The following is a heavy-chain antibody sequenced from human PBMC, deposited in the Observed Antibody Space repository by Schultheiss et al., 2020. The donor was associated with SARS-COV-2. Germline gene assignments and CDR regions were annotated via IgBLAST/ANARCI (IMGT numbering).Heavy chain of an antibody. CDR3: ARGSSSGGGMDV. Sequence: ASVKVSCKASGYTFTSYDISWVRQAPGQGLEWMGWINPNSGGTNYAQKFQGRVTMTRDTSISTAYMELSRLRSDDTAVYYCARGSSSGGGMDVWGQGTTVTVSS. CDR1: GYTFTSYD. J-gene: IGHJ6*02. V-gene: IGHV1-2*02. D-gene: IGHD3-22*01. CDR2: INPNSGGT.